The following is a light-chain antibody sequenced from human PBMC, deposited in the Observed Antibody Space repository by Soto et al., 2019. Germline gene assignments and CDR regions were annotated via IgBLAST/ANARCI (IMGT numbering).Light chain of an antibody. V-gene: IGKV4-1*01. CDR1: QGVLYSSNNKNY. J-gene: IGKJ4*01. Sequence: DIEVSHHTNALAASLEGGEIINCKSRQGVLYSSNNKNYLAWYQQKPRQPPKLLLSWASTRESGVPDRFSGSGSGTDFTLTISSLQAEDVAVYYCQQYYTTPLNFGGGTKVDIK. CDR2: WAS. CDR3: QQYYTTPLN.